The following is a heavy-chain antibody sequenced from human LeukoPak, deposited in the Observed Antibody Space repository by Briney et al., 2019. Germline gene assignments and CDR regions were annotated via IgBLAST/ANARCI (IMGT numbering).Heavy chain of an antibody. CDR1: GYTFTGYY. J-gene: IGHJ3*02. V-gene: IGHV1-2*02. CDR2: INPNSGGT. Sequence: ASVKVSCKASGYTFTGYYMHWVRQAPGQGLEWMGWINPNSGGTNYAQKFQGRVTITADKSTSTAYMELSSLRSEDTAVYYCASQVVVTSRGAFDIWGQGTMVTVSS. CDR3: ASQVVVTSRGAFDI. D-gene: IGHD2-21*02.